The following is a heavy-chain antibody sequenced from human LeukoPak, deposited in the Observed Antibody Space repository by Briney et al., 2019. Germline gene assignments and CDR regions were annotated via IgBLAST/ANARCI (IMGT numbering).Heavy chain of an antibody. CDR3: ARGPNWGSAYFDF. V-gene: IGHV3-7*04. J-gene: IGHJ4*02. CDR1: GFNLSSYW. Sequence: GGSLRLSCAASGFNLSSYWMSWVRQAPGKGVEWVANINQDGWEKYYVDSVKGRFTISRDNAKNSLFLQMNSLRAEDTAVYYCARGPNWGSAYFDFWGQGTLVTVSS. D-gene: IGHD7-27*01. CDR2: INQDGWEK.